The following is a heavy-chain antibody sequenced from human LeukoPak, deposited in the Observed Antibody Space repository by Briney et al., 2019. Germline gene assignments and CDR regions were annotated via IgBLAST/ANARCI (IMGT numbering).Heavy chain of an antibody. CDR3: TAPGRGRGGYDFEY. CDR2: IWYDGSNK. CDR1: GFTFSSYG. J-gene: IGHJ4*02. D-gene: IGHD6-19*01. Sequence: GGSLRLSCAASGFTFSSYGMHWVRQAPGKGLEWVAVIWYDGSNKYYADSVKGRFTISRDNSKNTLYLQMNSLRAEDTAVYYCTAPGRGRGGYDFEYWGQGTLVTVSS. V-gene: IGHV3-33*01.